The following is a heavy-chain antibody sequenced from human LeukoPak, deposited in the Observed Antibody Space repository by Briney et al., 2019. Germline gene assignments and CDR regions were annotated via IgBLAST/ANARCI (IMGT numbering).Heavy chain of an antibody. CDR1: GYTFTGYY. CDR3: ARPPYCSGGSCENWFDP. Sequence: ASVKVSCKASGYTFTGYYMHWVRQVPGQGLEWMGWINPNSGGTNYAQKFQGRVTMTRDTSISTAYMELSRLRSDDTAVYYCARPPYCSGGSCENWFDPWGQGTLVTVSS. CDR2: INPNSGGT. J-gene: IGHJ5*02. D-gene: IGHD2-15*01. V-gene: IGHV1-2*02.